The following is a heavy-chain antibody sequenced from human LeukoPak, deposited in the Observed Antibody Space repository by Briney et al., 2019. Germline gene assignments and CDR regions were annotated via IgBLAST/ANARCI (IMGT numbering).Heavy chain of an antibody. CDR1: GFTFDDYA. CDR2: ITGDGGIT. D-gene: IGHD3-9*01. J-gene: IGHJ4*02. CDR3: AKAEGYDILAGLDY. V-gene: IGHV3-43*02. Sequence: GGSLRLSCAASGFTFDDYAMHWVRQAPGKGLEWVSLITGDGGITYYADSVKGRFTISRDNSKNTLYLQMNSLRTEDTAVYYCAKAEGYDILAGLDYWGQGTLVTVSS.